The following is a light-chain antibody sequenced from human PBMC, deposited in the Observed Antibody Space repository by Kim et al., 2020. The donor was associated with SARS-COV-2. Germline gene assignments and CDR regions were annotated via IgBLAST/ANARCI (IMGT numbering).Light chain of an antibody. V-gene: IGLV10-54*01. J-gene: IGLJ3*02. CDR1: SNNVGNQG. CDR2: RNG. Sequence: RQPATLSCTGNSNNVGNQGAAWLQQHQGHPPKLVSYRNGNRPSGISGRLSASRSGNTAFLTIAGLQVEDEADYYCSAWDSSLSAWVFGGGTQLTVL. CDR3: SAWDSSLSAWV.